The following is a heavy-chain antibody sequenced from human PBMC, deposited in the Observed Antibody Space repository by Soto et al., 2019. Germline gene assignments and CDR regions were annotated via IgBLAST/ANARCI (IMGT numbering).Heavy chain of an antibody. CDR2: IYYSGST. D-gene: IGHD3-16*01. CDR3: ARSYAGAASDY. CDR1: GGSISSGDYY. V-gene: IGHV4-30-4*01. J-gene: IGHJ4*02. Sequence: SETLSLTCTVSGGSISSGDYYWSWIRQPPGKGLEWIGYIYYSGSTYYNPSLKSRVAISVDTSKNQFSLKLSSVTAADTAVYYCARSYAGAASDYWGQGTLVTVSS.